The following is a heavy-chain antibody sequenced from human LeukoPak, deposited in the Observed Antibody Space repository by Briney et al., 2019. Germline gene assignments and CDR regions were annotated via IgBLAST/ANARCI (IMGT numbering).Heavy chain of an antibody. Sequence: PGGSLRLSCAASGSIFSNYWMSWVRQAPGKGPEWVGDIKTDGSDKYYVGSVKGRFTISRDNAKNSLYLQMNSLRAEDTAVYYCARDSLIQYGSGSYWGFDYWGQGILVTVSS. D-gene: IGHD3-10*01. V-gene: IGHV3-7*03. J-gene: IGHJ4*02. CDR2: IKTDGSDK. CDR1: GSIFSNYW. CDR3: ARDSLIQYGSGSYWGFDY.